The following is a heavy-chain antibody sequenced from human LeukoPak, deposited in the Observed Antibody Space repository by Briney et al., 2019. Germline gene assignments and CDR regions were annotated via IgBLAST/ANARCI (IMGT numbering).Heavy chain of an antibody. CDR3: AKEGSGWYYLDY. V-gene: IGHV3-30*02. CDR2: IESDGTKE. CDR1: GFRFSSYD. Sequence: GGSLRLSCAASGFRFSSYDIRWVRQAPGKGLEWVTFIESDGTKEYYADSVKGRFTISRDNSKNTVYVQMNTLRAEDTAVYYCAKEGSGWYYLDYWGQGTVVTVSS. D-gene: IGHD6-19*01. J-gene: IGHJ4*02.